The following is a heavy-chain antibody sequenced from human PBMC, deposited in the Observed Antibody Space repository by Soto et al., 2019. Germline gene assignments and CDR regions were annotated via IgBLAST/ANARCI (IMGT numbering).Heavy chain of an antibody. Sequence: QVQLQQSGPGLVKPSETLSPTCTVSGDSIRFYYWNWIRQPAGKGLEWIGRVFTSGATSYNPSLESRVTISVDTSKNQFSLMLTSVTAADTAVYYCARGSSMPERGYGVDVWGRGTAVTVSS. CDR1: GDSIRFYY. J-gene: IGHJ6*02. V-gene: IGHV4-4*07. D-gene: IGHD2-2*01. CDR2: VFTSGAT. CDR3: ARGSSMPERGYGVDV.